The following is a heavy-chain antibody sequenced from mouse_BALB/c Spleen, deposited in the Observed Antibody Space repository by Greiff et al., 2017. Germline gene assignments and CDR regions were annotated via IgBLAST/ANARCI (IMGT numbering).Heavy chain of an antibody. J-gene: IGHJ2*01. Sequence: EVMLVESGGGLVQPGGSLKLSCAASGFTFSSYTMSWVRQTPEKRLEWVAYISNGGGSTYYPDTVKGRFTISRDNAKNTLYLQMSSLKSEDTAMYYCARHHYWDEDFDYWGQGTTLTVSS. D-gene: IGHD1-2*01. CDR1: GFTFSSYT. V-gene: IGHV5-12-2*01. CDR3: ARHHYWDEDFDY. CDR2: ISNGGGST.